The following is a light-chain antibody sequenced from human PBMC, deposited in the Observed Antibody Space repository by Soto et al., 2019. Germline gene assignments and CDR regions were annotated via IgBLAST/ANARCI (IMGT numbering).Light chain of an antibody. CDR1: QSVSSY. J-gene: IGKJ1*01. V-gene: IGKV3-20*01. CDR3: QQYGSSWT. Sequence: EMVLTQSPGTLSLSPGERATLSCRASQSVSSYIAWYQQKPGQAPRLLIHGASSRATGILDRFSGSGSATDFTLTISRLEPEDFAVYYCQQYGSSWTFGQGTKVEIK. CDR2: GAS.